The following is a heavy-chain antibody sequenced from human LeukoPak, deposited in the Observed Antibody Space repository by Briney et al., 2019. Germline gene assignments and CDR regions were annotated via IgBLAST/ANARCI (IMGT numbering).Heavy chain of an antibody. CDR2: IIPILGTA. Sequence: ASVKVSCKASGGTFSSYAISWVRQAPGQGLEWMGRIIPILGTANYAQKFQGRVTITADESTSTAYMELSSLRSEDTAVHYCARVRVGIAARPWGDAFDIWGQGTMVTVSS. CDR3: ARVRVGIAARPWGDAFDI. V-gene: IGHV1-69*11. D-gene: IGHD6-6*01. CDR1: GGTFSSYA. J-gene: IGHJ3*02.